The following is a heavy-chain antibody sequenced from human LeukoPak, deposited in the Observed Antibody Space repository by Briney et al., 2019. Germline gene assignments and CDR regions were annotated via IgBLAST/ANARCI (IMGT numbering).Heavy chain of an antibody. J-gene: IGHJ4*02. V-gene: IGHV1-2*02. CDR3: ARATAENDH. D-gene: IGHD1-14*01. Sequence: ASVKVSCKAFGYTFTGYYMHWVRQAPGQGLEWMGWINPKTGGTSYAQKFQGRVTMTRDTSISTVNMGLSRLTSDDTAVYYCARATAENDHWGQGTLVTVSS. CDR1: GYTFTGYY. CDR2: INPKTGGT.